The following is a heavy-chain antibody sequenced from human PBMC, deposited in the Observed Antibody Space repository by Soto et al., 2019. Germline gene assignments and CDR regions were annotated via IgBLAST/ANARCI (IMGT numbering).Heavy chain of an antibody. J-gene: IGHJ5*02. CDR3: AKASGRSWYNWFDP. D-gene: IGHD6-13*01. CDR2: IVPLFGTT. V-gene: IGHV1-69*01. Sequence: QVQLVQSGAKVKKPGTSVKVSCKASGGNFTSYAISWVRKAPGQGLEFMGGIVPLFGTTNYAHKFRGRVTVTADESTSTVYMEMSSLRSEDTAVYYCAKASGRSWYNWFDPWGQGTLVTVST. CDR1: GGNFTSYA.